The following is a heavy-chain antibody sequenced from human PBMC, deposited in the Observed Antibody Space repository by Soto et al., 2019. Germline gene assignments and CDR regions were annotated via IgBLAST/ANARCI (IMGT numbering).Heavy chain of an antibody. Sequence: SETLSLTCTVSGGSISSGAYYWSWIRQPPGKGLEWIGYIYYSGSTYYNPSLKSRVTISVDTSKNQFSLKLSSVTAADTAVYYCARDLYYDSSGYSDDAFDIWGQGTMVTVSS. V-gene: IGHV4-30-4*01. D-gene: IGHD3-22*01. J-gene: IGHJ3*02. CDR2: IYYSGST. CDR1: GGSISSGAYY. CDR3: ARDLYYDSSGYSDDAFDI.